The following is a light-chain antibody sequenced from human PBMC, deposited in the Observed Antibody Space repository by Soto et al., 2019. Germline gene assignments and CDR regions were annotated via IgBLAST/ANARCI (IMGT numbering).Light chain of an antibody. V-gene: IGLV1-40*01. CDR2: DNN. J-gene: IGLJ1*01. CDR1: SSNIGAGYT. Sequence: QPVLTQPPSVSGAPGKRVTISCTGSSSNIGAGYTVHWYQQLPGTAPKLLIYDNNNRPSGVPDRFSGSKSGTSASLAITGLLAEDEADYYCQSYDSSLSAYVFGTGTKLTVL. CDR3: QSYDSSLSAYV.